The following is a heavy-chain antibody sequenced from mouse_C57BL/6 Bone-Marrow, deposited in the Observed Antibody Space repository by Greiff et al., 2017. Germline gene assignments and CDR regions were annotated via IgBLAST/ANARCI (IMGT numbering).Heavy chain of an antibody. CDR3: ARSYDWFAY. Sequence: VQLKESGPELVKPGASVKMSCKASGYTFTDYNMHWVKQSHGKSLEWIGYINPNNGGTSYNQKFKGKATVNVNKSSSTAYMELRSLTSEDSAVYYCARSYDWFAYWGQGTLVTVSA. V-gene: IGHV1-22*01. J-gene: IGHJ3*01. CDR2: INPNNGGT. D-gene: IGHD2-12*01. CDR1: GYTFTDYN.